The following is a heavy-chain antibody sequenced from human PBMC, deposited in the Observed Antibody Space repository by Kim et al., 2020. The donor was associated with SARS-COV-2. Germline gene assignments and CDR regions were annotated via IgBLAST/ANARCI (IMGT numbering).Heavy chain of an antibody. V-gene: IGHV4-34*01. Sequence: SETLSLTCAVYGGSFSGYYWSWIRQPPGKGLEWIGEINHSGSTNYNPSLKSRVTISVDTSKNQFSLKLSSVTAADTAVYYCARVGFYDFWSGSPFYFDYWGQGTLVTVSS. D-gene: IGHD3-3*01. J-gene: IGHJ4*02. CDR2: INHSGST. CDR1: GGSFSGYY. CDR3: ARVGFYDFWSGSPFYFDY.